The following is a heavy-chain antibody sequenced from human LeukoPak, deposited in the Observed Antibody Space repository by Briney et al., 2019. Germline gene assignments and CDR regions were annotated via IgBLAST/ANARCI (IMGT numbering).Heavy chain of an antibody. J-gene: IGHJ4*02. CDR2: IYSGGST. CDR3: ARDRSGSYDY. Sequence: GGSLRLSCAASGFTVSSNYMSWVRQAREKGLEWVSVIYSGGSTYYTDSVKGRFTISRDNSKNTLYLQMNSLRTEDTAVYYCARDRSGSYDYWGQGTLVTVSS. CDR1: GFTVSSNY. D-gene: IGHD1-26*01. V-gene: IGHV3-66*01.